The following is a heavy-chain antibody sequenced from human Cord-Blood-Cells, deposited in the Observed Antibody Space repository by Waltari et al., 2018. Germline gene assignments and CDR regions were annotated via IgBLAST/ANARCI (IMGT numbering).Heavy chain of an antibody. D-gene: IGHD1-1*01. Sequence: QVQLQESGPGLVKPSQTLSLTCTVSGGSISSGSYYWSWIRQPAGKGLEWIGDIYTSGSTNYNPSLSSRVTISVDTSKNQFSLKLSSVTAADTAVYYCATYLEGYWYFDLWGRGTLVTVSS. CDR1: GGSISSGSYY. J-gene: IGHJ2*01. CDR3: ATYLEGYWYFDL. CDR2: IYTSGST. V-gene: IGHV4-61*09.